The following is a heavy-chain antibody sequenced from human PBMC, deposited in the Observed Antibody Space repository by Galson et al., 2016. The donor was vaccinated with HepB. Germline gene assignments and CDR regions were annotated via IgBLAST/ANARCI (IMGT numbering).Heavy chain of an antibody. CDR1: GFTFSSYS. Sequence: SLRLSCAASGFTFSSYSMNWVRQAPGKGLDWVSSISSGSSYIYYADSVKGRFTISRENGKNSLYLQMDSLRAGDTAVYYCTRGKSLWTMPWNYGLDVWGKGTTVTVSS. V-gene: IGHV3-21*06. CDR3: TRGKSLWTMPWNYGLDV. J-gene: IGHJ6*04. D-gene: IGHD2-2*01. CDR2: ISSGSSYI.